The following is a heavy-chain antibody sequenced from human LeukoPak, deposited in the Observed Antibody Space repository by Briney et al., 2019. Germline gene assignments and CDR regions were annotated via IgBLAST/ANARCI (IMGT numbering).Heavy chain of an antibody. V-gene: IGHV1-2*06. Sequence: ASVKVSCKASGYTFTGYYMHWVRQAPGQGLEWMGRINPNSGGTNYAQKFQGRVTMTRDTSISTAYMELSRLRSDDTAVHYCARDPRIAVAGKYFDYWGQGTLVTVSS. CDR1: GYTFTGYY. J-gene: IGHJ4*02. CDR2: INPNSGGT. D-gene: IGHD6-19*01. CDR3: ARDPRIAVAGKYFDY.